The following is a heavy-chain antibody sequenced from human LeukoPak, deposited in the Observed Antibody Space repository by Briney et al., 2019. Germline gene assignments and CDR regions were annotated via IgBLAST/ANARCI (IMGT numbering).Heavy chain of an antibody. CDR3: ARSNYYGSGTPDYYYGMDV. V-gene: IGHV1-69*13. D-gene: IGHD3-10*01. Sequence: SVKVSCKATGGTFNSYGVSWVRQAPGQGLEWMGGITPIFGTSTYAQKFQGRVTITADESTSTAYMELSSLRSEDTAVYYCARSNYYGSGTPDYYYGMDVWGIGTTVTVSS. J-gene: IGHJ6*04. CDR1: GGTFNSYG. CDR2: ITPIFGTS.